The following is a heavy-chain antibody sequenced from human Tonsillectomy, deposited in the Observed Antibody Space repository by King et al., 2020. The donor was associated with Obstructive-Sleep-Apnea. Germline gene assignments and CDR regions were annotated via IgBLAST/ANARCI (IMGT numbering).Heavy chain of an antibody. V-gene: IGHV4-59*08. CDR3: ARMHTSTWYGLDWFDP. CDR2: IYSIGNT. D-gene: IGHD6-13*01. CDR1: GGSISSYY. J-gene: IGHJ5*02. Sequence: VQLQESGPGLVKPSETLSLTCTVSGGSISSYYWNWIRQPPGKGLEWIGYIYSIGNTNYNPSLESRVTISVDSSKNQFSLKLTSVTATDTAWYFCARMHTSTWYGLDWFDPWGQGTQVTVSS.